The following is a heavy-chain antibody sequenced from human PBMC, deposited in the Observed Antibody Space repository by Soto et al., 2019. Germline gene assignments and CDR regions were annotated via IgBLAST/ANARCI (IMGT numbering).Heavy chain of an antibody. CDR1: GFTFSYYN. CDR3: ARDASGFDY. V-gene: IGHV3-33*01. Sequence: GGSLRLSCAASGFTFSYYNIHWVRQAPGKGLEWVAVIWYDGGNKYYADSVKGRFTISRDNSKNTLYLQMNSLRAEDTAVYYCARDASGFDYWGQGTLVTVSS. J-gene: IGHJ4*02. D-gene: IGHD3-10*01. CDR2: IWYDGGNK.